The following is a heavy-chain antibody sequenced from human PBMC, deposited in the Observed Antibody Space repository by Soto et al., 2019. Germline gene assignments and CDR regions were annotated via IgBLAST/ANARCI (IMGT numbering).Heavy chain of an antibody. CDR3: ARASSYCGGDCYYYYGMDV. CDR1: GYTFTSYG. J-gene: IGHJ6*02. D-gene: IGHD2-21*02. Sequence: QVQLVQSGAEVKKPGASVKVSCKASGYTFTSYGITWVRQAPGQGLEWMGGISAYNGNTNYAQKLQGRVTMTTDTSPSTAYMELRSLRSDDTAVYYCARASSYCGGDCYYYYGMDVWGQGTTVTVSS. V-gene: IGHV1-18*01. CDR2: ISAYNGNT.